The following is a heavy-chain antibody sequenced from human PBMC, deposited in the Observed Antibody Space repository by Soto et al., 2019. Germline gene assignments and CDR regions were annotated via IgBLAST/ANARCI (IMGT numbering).Heavy chain of an antibody. CDR2: MYHDGNT. CDR1: GYSISSGCF. CDR3: ARESYSGYHSYDY. Sequence: ASETLSLTCAASGYSISSGCFWGLIRQPPGKGLEWIANMYHDGNTHYNPSLKSRVTMSIDTSKNQFSLKLNSVTAADTAVYYCARESYSGYHSYDYWGQGILVTVSS. D-gene: IGHD5-12*01. J-gene: IGHJ4*02. V-gene: IGHV4-38-2*02.